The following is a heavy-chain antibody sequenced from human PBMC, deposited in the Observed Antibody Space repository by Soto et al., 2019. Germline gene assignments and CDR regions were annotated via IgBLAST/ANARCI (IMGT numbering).Heavy chain of an antibody. V-gene: IGHV3-74*01. CDR1: GFSFSSYA. Sequence: GGSLRLSCAASGFSFSSYAMNWVRQAPGKGLVWVSRINSDGSSTSYADSVKGRFTISRDNAKNTLYLQMNSLRAEDTAVYYCARGLGYYYYYYMDVRGKGTTVTVSS. J-gene: IGHJ6*03. D-gene: IGHD4-17*01. CDR3: ARGLGYYYYYYMDV. CDR2: INSDGSST.